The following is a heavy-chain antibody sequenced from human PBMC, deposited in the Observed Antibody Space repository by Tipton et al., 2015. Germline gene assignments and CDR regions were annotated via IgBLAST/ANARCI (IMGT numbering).Heavy chain of an antibody. V-gene: IGHV4-39*01. CDR3: ARKPVVRGAYYYFDY. D-gene: IGHD3-10*01. CDR2: IHYGGNT. CDR1: GDSISRSNYY. J-gene: IGHJ4*02. Sequence: GLVKPSENLSLTCTVSGDSISRSNYYWGWIRQPPGMGLEWIASIHYGGNTHYNPSLMSRVTISVDTSKNQFSLTLNSVTAADTAFYYCARKPVVRGAYYYFDYWGQGTLVTVSS.